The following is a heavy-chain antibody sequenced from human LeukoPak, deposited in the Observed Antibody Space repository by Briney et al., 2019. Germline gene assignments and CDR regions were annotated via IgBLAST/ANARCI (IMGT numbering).Heavy chain of an antibody. V-gene: IGHV1-8*03. CDR3: AREGLDS. CDR1: GYTFTGYY. CDR2: MNPNSGNT. J-gene: IGHJ4*02. Sequence: ASVKVSCKASGYTFTGYYMHWVRQATGQGLEWMGWMNPNSGNTGYAQKFQGRVSITGNTSISTAYMELSSLRSEDTAVYYCAREGLDSWGQGTLVTVSS.